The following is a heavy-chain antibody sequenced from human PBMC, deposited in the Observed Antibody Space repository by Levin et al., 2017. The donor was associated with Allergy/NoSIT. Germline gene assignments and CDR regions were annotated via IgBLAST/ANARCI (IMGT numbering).Heavy chain of an antibody. V-gene: IGHV3-7*01. CDR1: GFTFTSFW. D-gene: IGHD6-19*01. J-gene: IGHJ6*02. CDR3: AREEGWGYHYGMDV. CDR2: IKQDGSET. Sequence: GGSLRLSCAASGFTFTSFWMTWVRQAPGKGLEWVANIKQDGSETYYVDSVKGRFTISRDNAKNSVSLQMTSLRVDDTAVYYCAREEGWGYHYGMDVWGQGTTVTVSS.